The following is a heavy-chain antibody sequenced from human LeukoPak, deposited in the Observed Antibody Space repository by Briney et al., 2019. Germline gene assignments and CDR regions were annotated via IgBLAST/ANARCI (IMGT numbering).Heavy chain of an antibody. V-gene: IGHV4-38-2*02. D-gene: IGHD3-22*01. CDR3: ARDFSGVNYYDSSGYLGNWFDP. CDR2: IYHSGNT. Sequence: SETLSLTCTVSGGSISSYYWGWIRQPPGKGMEWIGSIYHSGNTYYNPSLKSRVTISVDTSENQFSLKLSSVTAADTAVYYCARDFSGVNYYDSSGYLGNWFDPWGQGTLVTVSS. J-gene: IGHJ5*02. CDR1: GGSISSYY.